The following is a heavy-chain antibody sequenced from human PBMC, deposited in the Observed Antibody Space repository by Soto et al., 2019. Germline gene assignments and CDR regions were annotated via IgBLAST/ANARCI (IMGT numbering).Heavy chain of an antibody. CDR2: INHSGST. V-gene: IGHV4-34*01. Sequence: PSETLSLTCAVYGGSFSVYYWSWIRQPPGKGLEWIGEINHSGSTNYNPSLKSRVTISVDTSKNQFSLKLSSVTAADTAVYYCARGRQQWLVRGVLDYWGQGTLVTVSS. CDR3: ARGRQQWLVRGVLDY. CDR1: GGSFSVYY. D-gene: IGHD6-19*01. J-gene: IGHJ4*02.